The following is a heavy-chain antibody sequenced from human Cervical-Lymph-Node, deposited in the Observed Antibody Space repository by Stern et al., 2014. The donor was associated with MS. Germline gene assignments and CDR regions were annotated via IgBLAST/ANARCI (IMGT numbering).Heavy chain of an antibody. J-gene: IGHJ4*02. V-gene: IGHV1-69*06. Sequence: VQLVESGAEVKKPGSSVKVSCKASGGTFSSYTISWVRQAPGQGLEWMGGIIPIFGTANYEQEVQGRGTIAADTSTSTAYIELSSLRSEDTAVYYCARGDVEMATIHPFDYWGQGTLVTVSS. CDR3: ARGDVEMATIHPFDY. CDR2: IIPIFGTA. D-gene: IGHD5-24*01. CDR1: GGTFSSYT.